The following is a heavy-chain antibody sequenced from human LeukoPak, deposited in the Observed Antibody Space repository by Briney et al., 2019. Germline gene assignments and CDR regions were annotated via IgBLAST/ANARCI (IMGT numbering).Heavy chain of an antibody. Sequence: SGPALVKPTQTLTLTCTFSGFSLSTSGVCVSWIRQPPGKALEWLARIDWDEDKYYSTSLKTRLTISKDTSKNQVVLTMTNMDPVDTATYYCARTLSGDYDFWSGHFDYWGQGTLVTVSS. CDR3: ARTLSGDYDFWSGHFDY. CDR1: GFSLSTSGVC. J-gene: IGHJ4*02. V-gene: IGHV2-70*11. D-gene: IGHD3-3*01. CDR2: IDWDEDK.